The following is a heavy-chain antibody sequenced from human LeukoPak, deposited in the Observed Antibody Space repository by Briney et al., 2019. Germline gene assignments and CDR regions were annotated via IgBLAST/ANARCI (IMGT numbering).Heavy chain of an antibody. J-gene: IGHJ4*02. V-gene: IGHV1-8*01. CDR2: MNPSTGNT. CDR3: ARDGSDDFWSGYYTS. D-gene: IGHD3-3*01. Sequence: GASVKVSCKASGYTFTNYDINWVRQATGQGLEWMGWMNPSTGNTGYAQKFQGRVTLTRNTSISTAYMELSSLRSEDTAVYYCARDGSDDFWSGYYTSWGQGTLVTVSS. CDR1: GYTFTNYD.